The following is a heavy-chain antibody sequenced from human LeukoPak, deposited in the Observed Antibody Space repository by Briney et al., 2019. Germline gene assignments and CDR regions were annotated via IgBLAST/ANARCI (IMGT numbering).Heavy chain of an antibody. V-gene: IGHV3-21*01. Sequence: GGSLRLSCAASGFTFSSYSMNWVRQAPGKGLEWVSSISSGSSYMYYADSVKGRFTISRDNAQNSMFLQMNSLRAEDTAVYYCGRIGGRSKAAKGDAFDIWGQGTMVTVSS. J-gene: IGHJ3*02. CDR2: ISSGSSYM. D-gene: IGHD2-15*01. CDR3: GRIGGRSKAAKGDAFDI. CDR1: GFTFSSYS.